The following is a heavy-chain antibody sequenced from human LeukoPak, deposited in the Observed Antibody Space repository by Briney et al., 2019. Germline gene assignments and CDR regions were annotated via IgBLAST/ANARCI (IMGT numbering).Heavy chain of an antibody. J-gene: IGHJ4*02. CDR1: GGSISSSNYY. CDR2: ISYSGST. CDR3: ARHKTPLLATLIRD. D-gene: IGHD5-12*01. Sequence: SETLSLTCTVSGGSISSSNYYWGWIRQPPGKGLEWIGSISYSGSTSYNPSLKSRVTISVDTSKNQFSLNLSSVTAADTALYYCARHKTPLLATLIRDWGQGTLVAVSS. V-gene: IGHV4-39*01.